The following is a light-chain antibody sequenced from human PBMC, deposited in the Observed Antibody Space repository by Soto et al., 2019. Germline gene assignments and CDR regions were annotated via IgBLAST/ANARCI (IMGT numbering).Light chain of an antibody. J-gene: IGKJ1*01. CDR1: QSVSGSY. Sequence: EIVLTQSPGTLSLSPGERATLSCRASQSVSGSYLAWYQQKPGQAPRLLIYGASSRATGIPDRFSGSGSGTDFTLTITRLEPEDFVVYYCHQYGSSQTFGQGTKVEIK. V-gene: IGKV3-20*01. CDR3: HQYGSSQT. CDR2: GAS.